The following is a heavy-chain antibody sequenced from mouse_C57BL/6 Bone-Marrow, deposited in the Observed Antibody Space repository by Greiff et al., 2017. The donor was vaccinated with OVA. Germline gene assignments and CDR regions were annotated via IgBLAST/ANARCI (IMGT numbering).Heavy chain of an antibody. V-gene: IGHV1-58*01. D-gene: IGHD4-1*01. Sequence: EVQLQQSGAELVRPGSSVKMSCKTSGYTFTRYGLNWVKQRPGQGLEWIGYLYTGNGYTEYNEKFKGKATLTLDTSSSTAYMQLSSLTSEDSAIYFCARDETGRVDDWGQESADTVSS. J-gene: IGHJ4*01. CDR1: GYTFTRYG. CDR3: ARDETGRVDD. CDR2: LYTGNGYT.